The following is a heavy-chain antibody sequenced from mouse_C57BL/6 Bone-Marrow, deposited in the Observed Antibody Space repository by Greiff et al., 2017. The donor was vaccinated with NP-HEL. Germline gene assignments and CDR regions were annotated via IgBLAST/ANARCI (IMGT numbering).Heavy chain of an antibody. Sequence: EVQLQESGPGLVKPSQSLSLTCSVTGYSITSGYYWNWIRQFPGNKLEWMGYISYDGSNNYNPSLKNRISITRDTSKNQFFLKLNSVTTEDTATYYCAREDYGSRYWGQGTTLTVSS. CDR3: AREDYGSRY. V-gene: IGHV3-6*01. D-gene: IGHD1-1*01. CDR1: GYSITSGYY. CDR2: ISYDGSN. J-gene: IGHJ2*01.